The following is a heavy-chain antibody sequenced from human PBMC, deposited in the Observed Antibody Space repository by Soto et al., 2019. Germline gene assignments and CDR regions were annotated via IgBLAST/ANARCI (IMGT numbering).Heavy chain of an antibody. CDR2: ISGSGGST. CDR1: GLIVNNNF. J-gene: IGHJ4*02. Sequence: PGGSLRLSCEASGLIVNNNFMNWVRQAPGRGLEWVSAISGSGGSTYYADSVKGRFTISRDNSKNTVYLQMNSLRAEDTAVYYCAKARGSGNTAPRSYWGQGTLVTVSS. D-gene: IGHD2-15*01. V-gene: IGHV3-23*01. CDR3: AKARGSGNTAPRSY.